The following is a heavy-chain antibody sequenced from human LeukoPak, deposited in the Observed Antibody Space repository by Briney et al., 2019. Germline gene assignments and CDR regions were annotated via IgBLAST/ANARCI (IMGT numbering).Heavy chain of an antibody. J-gene: IGHJ4*02. D-gene: IGHD5-18*01. Sequence: GGSLRLSCAASGFSSHTHWMSWLRQAPGKGLEWVANIYADGSEKYYVDSVRGRFTVSRDNADNSLFLQMNSLRPDDTALYYCARDGHSSARDWWGEGTLDSLST. CDR3: ARDGHSSARDW. CDR2: IYADGSEK. CDR1: GFSSHTHW. V-gene: IGHV3-7*01.